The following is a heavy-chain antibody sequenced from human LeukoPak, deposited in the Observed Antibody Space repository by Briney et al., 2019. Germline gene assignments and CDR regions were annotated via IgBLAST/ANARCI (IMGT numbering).Heavy chain of an antibody. Sequence: SVKVSCKASGGTFSSYAISWVRQAPGQGLEWMGGIIPIFGTANYAQKFQGRVTITADESTSTAYMELSSLRSEDTAVYYCARVGGGVGNYYYYYLDVWGKGTTVTVSS. CDR2: IIPIFGTA. V-gene: IGHV1-69*01. J-gene: IGHJ6*03. CDR1: GGTFSSYA. D-gene: IGHD3-3*01. CDR3: ARVGGGVGNYYYYYLDV.